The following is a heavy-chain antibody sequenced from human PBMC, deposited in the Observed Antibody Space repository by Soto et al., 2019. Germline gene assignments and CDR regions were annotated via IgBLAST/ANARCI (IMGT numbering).Heavy chain of an antibody. CDR2: IIPIFGTA. CDR1: GGTFSSYA. D-gene: IGHD6-13*01. CDR3: ARGPNSSWDHYYYSYGMDV. J-gene: IGHJ6*02. V-gene: IGHV1-69*06. Sequence: SSVKVSCKASGGTFSSYAISWVRQAPGQGLEWMGGIIPIFGTANYAQKFQGRVTITADKSTSTAYMELSSLRSEDTAVYYCARGPNSSWDHYYYSYGMDVWGQGTSVTVSS.